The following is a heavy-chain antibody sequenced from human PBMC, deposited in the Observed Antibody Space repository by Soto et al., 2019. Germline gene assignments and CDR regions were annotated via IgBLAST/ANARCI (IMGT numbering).Heavy chain of an antibody. Sequence: EVQLVESGGGLVQPGGSLKLSCAASGFTFNNYWMHWVRQAPGKGLMWVSRVNGDASDAYYADSVKGRFTISRDNAKNTGYLQMNGLRAEDTAVYYCAREGWAYSTGYWGQGTLVAVSS. D-gene: IGHD4-4*01. CDR2: VNGDASDA. J-gene: IGHJ4*02. CDR3: AREGWAYSTGY. V-gene: IGHV3-74*01. CDR1: GFTFNNYW.